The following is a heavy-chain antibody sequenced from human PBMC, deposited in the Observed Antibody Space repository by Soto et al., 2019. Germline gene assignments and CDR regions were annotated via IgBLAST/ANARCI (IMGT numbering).Heavy chain of an antibody. D-gene: IGHD6-19*01. CDR3: ARESVAGFDI. Sequence: SETLSLTCTVSGGSISSYYWSWIRQPPGKGLEWIGYIYYSGSTNYNPSLKSRVTISVDTSKNQFSLKLSSVTAADTAMYYCARESVAGFDIWGQGTMVTVSS. J-gene: IGHJ3*02. V-gene: IGHV4-59*01. CDR1: GGSISSYY. CDR2: IYYSGST.